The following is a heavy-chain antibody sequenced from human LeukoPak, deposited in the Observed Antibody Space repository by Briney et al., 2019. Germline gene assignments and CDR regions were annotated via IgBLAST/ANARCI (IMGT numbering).Heavy chain of an antibody. V-gene: IGHV4-30-2*01. CDR3: ARADYYGSGSYYFSVGGNDAFDI. D-gene: IGHD3-10*01. CDR2: IYHSGST. J-gene: IGHJ3*02. Sequence: PSETLSLTCAVSGGSISSGGYSWSWIRQPPGKGLEWIGYIYHSGSTYYNPSLKSRVTISVDRPKNQFSLKLSSVTAADTAVYYCARADYYGSGSYYFSVGGNDAFDIWGQGTMVTVSS. CDR1: GGSISSGGYS.